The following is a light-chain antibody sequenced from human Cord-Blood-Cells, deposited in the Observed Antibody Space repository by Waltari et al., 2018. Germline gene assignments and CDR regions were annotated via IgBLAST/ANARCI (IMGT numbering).Light chain of an antibody. Sequence: SYELTQPPSVSVSPGQTASITCSGDKLGDKYACWYPQKPGQSPVLVIYQYSKRPSGIPERFSGSNSGNTATLTIRGTQAIDEADYYCQAWDSSTVVFGGGTKLTVL. CDR2: QYS. V-gene: IGLV3-1*01. J-gene: IGLJ2*01. CDR3: QAWDSSTVV. CDR1: KLGDKY.